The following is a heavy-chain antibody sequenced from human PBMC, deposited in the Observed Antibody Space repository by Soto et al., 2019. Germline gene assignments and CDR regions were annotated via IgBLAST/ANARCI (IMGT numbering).Heavy chain of an antibody. Sequence: PSETFSLTCSVSGGSISRCYYCWSWIRQAPGKDLVWVGNIYYTGNTNYNPTIKSQLIISIDTSKHQFSLKVGSVTAADMAVYYCASSSLYGMDVWGQGTTVT. V-gene: IGHV4-30-4*01. CDR2: IYYTGNT. J-gene: IGHJ6*02. CDR3: ASSSLYGMDV. CDR1: GGSISRCYYC.